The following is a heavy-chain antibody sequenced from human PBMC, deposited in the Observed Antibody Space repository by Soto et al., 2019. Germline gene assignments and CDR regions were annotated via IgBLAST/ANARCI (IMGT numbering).Heavy chain of an antibody. CDR1: GGSFKSGSYS. Sequence: QVQLQESGPGLVKPSETLSLTCTVSGGSFKSGSYSWSWISQPPGKGLEWIGYVYHTGRTSYNPSLKSRVAISMDTSKNQFSLNLDSVTAADTAVYFCARDFASFDSWGQGTLVTVSS. CDR2: VYHTGRT. V-gene: IGHV4-61*01. D-gene: IGHD3-3*01. CDR3: ARDFASFDS. J-gene: IGHJ4*02.